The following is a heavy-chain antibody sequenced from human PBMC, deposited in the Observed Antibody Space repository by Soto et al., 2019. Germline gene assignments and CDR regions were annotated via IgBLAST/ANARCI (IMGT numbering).Heavy chain of an antibody. CDR2: ISGSGGST. V-gene: IGHV3-23*01. J-gene: IGHJ3*02. CDR1: GLTFRSYA. D-gene: IGHD3-9*01. Sequence: PGGSLRLSCAASGLTFRSYAMSWVRQAPGKGLEWVSAISGSGGSTYYADSVKGRFTISRDNSKNTLYLQMNSLRAEDTAVYYCAKVYDILTGYLAAAFDIWGQGTMVTVSS. CDR3: AKVYDILTGYLAAAFDI.